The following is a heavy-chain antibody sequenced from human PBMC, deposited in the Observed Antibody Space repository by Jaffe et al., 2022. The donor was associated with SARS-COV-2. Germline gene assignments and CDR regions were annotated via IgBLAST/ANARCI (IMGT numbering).Heavy chain of an antibody. CDR2: IKKDGTEK. J-gene: IGHJ6*03. Sequence: EVQLVESGGGLVQPGESVRLSCAASGFTFSMYWMTWVRQAPGKGLEWVANIKKDGTEKYYVDSVRGRFTISRDNAENSVYLQMNSLRVEDTAVYYCARDPDYYESTSPYFYYYMDVWGKGTTVTVSS. CDR1: GFTFSMYW. D-gene: IGHD3-22*01. V-gene: IGHV3-7*01. CDR3: ARDPDYYESTSPYFYYYMDV.